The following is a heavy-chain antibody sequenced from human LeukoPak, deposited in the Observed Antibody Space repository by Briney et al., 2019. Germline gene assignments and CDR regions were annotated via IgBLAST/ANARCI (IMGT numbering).Heavy chain of an antibody. CDR3: AGTSGIAAAGSDY. J-gene: IGHJ4*02. CDR2: IYSGGST. Sequence: GGSLRLSCAVSGFTVSSNYMSWVRQTPGKGLEWVSVIYSGGSTYYADSVKGRFTISRDNSKNTLYLQMNSLRAEDTAVYYCAGTSGIAAAGSDYWGQGTLVTVSS. D-gene: IGHD6-13*01. CDR1: GFTVSSNY. V-gene: IGHV3-53*01.